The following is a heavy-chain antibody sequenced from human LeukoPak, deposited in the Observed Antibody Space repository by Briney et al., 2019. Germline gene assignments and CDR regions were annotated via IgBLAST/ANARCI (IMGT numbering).Heavy chain of an antibody. CDR3: AKWGGIVGASYDY. D-gene: IGHD1-26*01. CDR2: IRYDGSNK. J-gene: IGHJ4*02. Sequence: GGSLRLSCAASGFTFSSYGMHWVRQAPGKGLEWVAFIRYDGSNKYYADSVKGRFTISRDNSKNTLYLQMNSLRAEDTAVYYCAKWGGIVGASYDYWGQGTLVTVSS. V-gene: IGHV3-30*02. CDR1: GFTFSSYG.